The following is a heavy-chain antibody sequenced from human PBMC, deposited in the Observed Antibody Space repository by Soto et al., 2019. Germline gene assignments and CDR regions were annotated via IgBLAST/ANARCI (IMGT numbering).Heavy chain of an antibody. CDR2: ISWDGGST. V-gene: IGHV3-43D*04. J-gene: IGHJ6*02. Sequence: PGGSLRLSCAASGFTFDDYAMHWVRQAPGKGLEWVSLISWDGGSTYYADSVKGRFTISRDNSKNSLYLQMNSLRAEDTALYYCAKAPSAAAGTGYYGMDVWGQGTTVTVSS. CDR1: GFTFDDYA. CDR3: AKAPSAAAGTGYYGMDV. D-gene: IGHD6-13*01.